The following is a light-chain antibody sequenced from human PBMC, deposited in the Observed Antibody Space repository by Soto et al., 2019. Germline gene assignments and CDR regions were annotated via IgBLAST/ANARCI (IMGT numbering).Light chain of an antibody. Sequence: SYELTQPPSVSVAPGQTARITCGGNSIGTKSVHWYLQKPGQAPVVVVYHDSDRPSGIPERFSGSNSGNTATLTISRVEAGDEAVYSCQVWDNNSDHVVFGGGTKVTVL. CDR1: SIGTKS. CDR2: HDS. V-gene: IGLV3-21*02. J-gene: IGLJ2*01. CDR3: QVWDNNSDHVV.